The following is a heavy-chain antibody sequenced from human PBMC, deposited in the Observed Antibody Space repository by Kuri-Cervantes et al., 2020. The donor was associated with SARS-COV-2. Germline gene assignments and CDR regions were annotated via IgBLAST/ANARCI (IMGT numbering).Heavy chain of an antibody. CDR1: GGSISSSSYY. Sequence: SETLSLTCTVSGGSISSSSYYWGWIRQPPGKGLEWIGSIYYSGSTYYNPSLKSRVTISVDTSKNQSSLKLSSVTAADTAVYYCARARIVGANVDAFDIWGQGTMVTVSS. CDR2: IYYSGST. D-gene: IGHD1-26*01. J-gene: IGHJ3*02. CDR3: ARARIVGANVDAFDI. V-gene: IGHV4-39*07.